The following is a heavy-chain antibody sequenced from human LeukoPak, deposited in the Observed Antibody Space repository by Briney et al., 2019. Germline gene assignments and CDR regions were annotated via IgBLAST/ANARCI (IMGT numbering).Heavy chain of an antibody. D-gene: IGHD2-15*01. CDR3: ATYCSGGSCYDNWFDP. CDR1: GFTFSSYS. CDR2: ISSSSSYI. V-gene: IGHV3-21*01. J-gene: IGHJ5*02. Sequence: GGSLRLSCAASGFTFSSYSMNWVRQAPGKGLEWVSSISSSSSYIYYADSVKGRFTISRDNAKNSLYLQMNSLRAEDTAVYYCATYCSGGSCYDNWFDPWGQGTLVTVSS.